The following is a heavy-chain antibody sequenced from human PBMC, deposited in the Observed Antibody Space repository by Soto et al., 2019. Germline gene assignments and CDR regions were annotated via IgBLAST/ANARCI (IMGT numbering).Heavy chain of an antibody. V-gene: IGHV3-30-3*01. CDR1: RFNFNIYA. CDR2: ISKDGSTK. J-gene: IGHJ5*02. Sequence: QEHLVESGGGVVQPGRSLRLSCAASRFNFNIYAMHWVRQAPSKGLEWVALISKDGSTKYYADSVKGRFTISRDNAKNTLFLQMDSLRPDDTAVYYCARVTKEKWLVKGFDPWGQGTLVIVSS. CDR3: ARVTKEKWLVKGFDP. D-gene: IGHD6-19*01.